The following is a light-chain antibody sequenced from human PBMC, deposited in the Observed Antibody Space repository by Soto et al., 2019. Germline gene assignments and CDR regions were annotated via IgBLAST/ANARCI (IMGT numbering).Light chain of an antibody. CDR2: GAS. J-gene: IGKJ5*01. CDR3: QQRSNWPPIT. Sequence: IVLTQSTGTLSLSPGERATLSCRASQTVSSSYLAWYQQKPGQAPRLLIYGASSRATGIPDRFSGSGSGTDFTLTISRLEPEDFAVYYCQQRSNWPPITFGQGTRLEIK. V-gene: IGKV3D-20*02. CDR1: QTVSSSY.